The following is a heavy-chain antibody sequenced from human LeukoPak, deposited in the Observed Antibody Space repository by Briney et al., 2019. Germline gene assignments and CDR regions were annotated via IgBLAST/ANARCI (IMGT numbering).Heavy chain of an antibody. CDR3: ARRAGAYSHPYDY. CDR1: GFTFDDYG. V-gene: IGHV3-23*01. D-gene: IGHD4/OR15-4a*01. J-gene: IGHJ4*02. Sequence: QPGGSLRLSCAASGFTFDDYGMSWVRQSPGQGLEWVSGISANGSITFYARSVRGRFTISRDNSKNTLYLQMNSLRAEDTAVYYCARRAGAYSHPYDYWGQGTLVTVSS. CDR2: ISANGSIT.